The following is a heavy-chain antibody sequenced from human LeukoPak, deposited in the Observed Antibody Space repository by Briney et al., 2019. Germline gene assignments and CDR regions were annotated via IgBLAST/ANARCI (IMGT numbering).Heavy chain of an antibody. D-gene: IGHD4-17*01. J-gene: IGHJ2*01. V-gene: IGHV3-30*02. CDR1: GFTFSSYG. CDR2: IRYDGSNK. Sequence: GGSLRLSCAASGFTFSSYGMHWVRQAPGKGLEWVAFIRYDGSNKYYADSVKGRFTISRDNSKNTLYLQMNSLRAEDTAVYYCARGYGDYVGVWYFDLWGRGTLVTVSS. CDR3: ARGYGDYVGVWYFDL.